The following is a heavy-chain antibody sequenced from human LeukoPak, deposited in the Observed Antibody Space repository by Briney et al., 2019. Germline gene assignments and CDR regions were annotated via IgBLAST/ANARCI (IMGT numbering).Heavy chain of an antibody. Sequence: ASVKVSCKVSGYTLTELSMHWVRQAPGKGLEWMGGFDPEDGETIYAQKFQGRVTITEDTSTDTAYMELSSLRSEDAAVYYCATAAAGTDWFDPWGQGTLVTVSS. J-gene: IGHJ5*02. V-gene: IGHV1-24*01. CDR2: FDPEDGET. CDR3: ATAAAGTDWFDP. CDR1: GYTLTELS. D-gene: IGHD6-13*01.